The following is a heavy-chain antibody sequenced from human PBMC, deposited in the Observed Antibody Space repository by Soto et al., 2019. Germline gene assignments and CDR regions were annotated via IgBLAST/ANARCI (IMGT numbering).Heavy chain of an antibody. J-gene: IGHJ4*02. CDR3: AGWGGHDYNY. CDR2: IRPDGSET. CDR1: GFTFTDFY. D-gene: IGHD4-4*01. Sequence: EVQLVQSGGGLVQPGGSLRLSCVGSGFTFTDFYMNWVRQAPGKGLEWVANIRPDGSETNYVESVKGRFTTSRDNAKNPRFLQMNSLRADDTDVYSCAGWGGHDYNYWGQGILVTVS. V-gene: IGHV3-7*03.